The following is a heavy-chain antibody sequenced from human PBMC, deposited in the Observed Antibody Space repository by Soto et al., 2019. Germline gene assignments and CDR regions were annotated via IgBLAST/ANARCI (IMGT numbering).Heavy chain of an antibody. Sequence: QVQLVQSGAEVKKPGASVKVSCKASGYTFATYAIHWVRQAPGEGLEWMGWINPATGNTEYSEKFQDRVTLTRDTSATTAYMELRGLRFDDTAVYYCARRDKSAGWLETWGQGTRFTVSS. V-gene: IGHV1-3*01. CDR1: GYTFATYA. CDR2: INPATGNT. CDR3: ARRDKSAGWLET. J-gene: IGHJ5*02. D-gene: IGHD2-15*01.